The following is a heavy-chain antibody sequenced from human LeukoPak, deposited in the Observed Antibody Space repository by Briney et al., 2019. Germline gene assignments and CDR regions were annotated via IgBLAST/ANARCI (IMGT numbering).Heavy chain of an antibody. V-gene: IGHV4-39*01. CDR2: IYYSGST. J-gene: IGHJ5*02. Sequence: SETLSLTCTVSGGSISSSGYYWGWIRQPPGKGLEWIASIYYSGSTYYNPSLKSRVTISVDTSKNQLSLKLSSLTAADTAVYYCARHGYSGSYYGLSWFDPWGQETLVTVSS. CDR1: GGSISSSGYY. CDR3: ARHGYSGSYYGLSWFDP. D-gene: IGHD1-26*01.